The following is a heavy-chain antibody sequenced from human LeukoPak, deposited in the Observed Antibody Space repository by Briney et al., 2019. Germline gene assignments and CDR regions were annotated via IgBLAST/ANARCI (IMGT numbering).Heavy chain of an antibody. D-gene: IGHD6-25*01. CDR1: GFTFSNYS. CDR2: ISSSSSYI. V-gene: IGHV3-21*06. Sequence: GGSLRLSCVASGFTFSNYSINWVRQAPGKGLEWISFISSSSSYIYYADSVKGRFTISRDNAKNLLYLQMNSLRAEGTAVYYCAPGIAAHWGQGTLVTVSS. CDR3: APGIAAH. J-gene: IGHJ4*02.